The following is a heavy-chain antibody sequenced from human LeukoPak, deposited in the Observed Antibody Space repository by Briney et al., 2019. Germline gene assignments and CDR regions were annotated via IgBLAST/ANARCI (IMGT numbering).Heavy chain of an antibody. CDR1: GDSITNYY. CDR2: IYYSGST. CDR3: ARAVLSYCSGGSCPYFDY. J-gene: IGHJ4*02. Sequence: SETLSLTCTVSGDSITNYYWSWIRQPPGKGLEWIGYIYYSGSTNYNPSLKSRITISVDTSKNQFSLKLSSVTAADTAIYYCARAVLSYCSGGSCPYFDYWGQGTLVTVSS. D-gene: IGHD2-15*01. V-gene: IGHV4-59*01.